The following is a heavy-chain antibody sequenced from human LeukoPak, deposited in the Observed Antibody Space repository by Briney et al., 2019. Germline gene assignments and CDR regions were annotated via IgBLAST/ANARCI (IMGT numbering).Heavy chain of an antibody. CDR2: IISSSSYI. D-gene: IGHD1-26*01. Sequence: GGSLRLSCAASGFTFSSYSMNWVRQAPGKGLEWVSSIISSSSYIYYADSVKGRFTISRDNAKNSLYLQMNSLRAEDTAVYYCARDKEWELFEYYYGMDVWGQGTTVTVSS. V-gene: IGHV3-21*01. CDR1: GFTFSSYS. CDR3: ARDKEWELFEYYYGMDV. J-gene: IGHJ6*02.